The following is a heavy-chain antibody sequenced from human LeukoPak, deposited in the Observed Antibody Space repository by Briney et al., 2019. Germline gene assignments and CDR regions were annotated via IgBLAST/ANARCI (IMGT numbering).Heavy chain of an antibody. CDR3: ASLGRDS. V-gene: IGHV3-74*01. CDR1: GSTFSNYW. J-gene: IGHJ4*02. Sequence: GGSLRLSCAASGSTFSNYWMHWVRQVPGKGLVWVSRISTDGSSTTYADSVKGRFTISRDNAKNTVYLQMNSLRAEDTAVYYCASLGRDSWGQGTLVTVSS. CDR2: ISTDGSST.